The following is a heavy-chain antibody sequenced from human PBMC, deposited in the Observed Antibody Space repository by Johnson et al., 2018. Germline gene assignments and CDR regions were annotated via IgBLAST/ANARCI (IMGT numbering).Heavy chain of an antibody. CDR3: AREVSAVGIAPAEYFQH. CDR2: IIPMFGTT. CDR1: GGTFRSYV. Sequence: VQLVQSGAEVKKPGSSVKVSCKASGGTFRSYVISWVRQAPGQGLEWMGGIIPMFGTTNYAQKFQGRVTNIADESTSAAYMGLGILRTEDTAVYYCAREVSAVGIAPAEYFQHWGQGTLVTVSS. J-gene: IGHJ1*01. D-gene: IGHD6-13*01. V-gene: IGHV1-69*01.